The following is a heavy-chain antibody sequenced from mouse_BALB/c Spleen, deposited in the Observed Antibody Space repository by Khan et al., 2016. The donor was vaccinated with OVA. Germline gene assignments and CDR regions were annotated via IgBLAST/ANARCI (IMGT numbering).Heavy chain of an antibody. CDR3: ARNREPYYFDY. Sequence: VELEESGPGLVAPSPTLYITCTVSGFSLTSYGIHWIRQPPGKGLEWLGVIWPGGSTNYNSALMSRLSIRKDNSKSQVFIKMNSLTTDDTAMYFCARNREPYYFDYWGQGTTVTVSS. CDR2: IWPGGST. J-gene: IGHJ2*01. CDR1: GFSLTSYG. V-gene: IGHV2-9*02.